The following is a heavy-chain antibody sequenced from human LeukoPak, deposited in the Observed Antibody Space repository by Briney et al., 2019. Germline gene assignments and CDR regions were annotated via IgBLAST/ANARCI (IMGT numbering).Heavy chain of an antibody. D-gene: IGHD2/OR15-2a*01. Sequence: GGSLRLSCAASGFTFSSYSMNWVRQAPGKGLEWVAVISYDGSNKYYADSVKGRFTISRDNSKNTLYLQMNSLRAEDTAVYYCAKDFLIGSGTNYYGMDVWGQGTTVTVSS. V-gene: IGHV3-30*18. CDR1: GFTFSSYS. J-gene: IGHJ6*02. CDR3: AKDFLIGSGTNYYGMDV. CDR2: ISYDGSNK.